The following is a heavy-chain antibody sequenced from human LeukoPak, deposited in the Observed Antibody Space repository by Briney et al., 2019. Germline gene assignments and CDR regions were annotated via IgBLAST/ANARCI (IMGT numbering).Heavy chain of an antibody. J-gene: IGHJ4*02. D-gene: IGHD3-3*01. V-gene: IGHV3-7*01. CDR3: ARDGGEGVADY. CDR1: GFTFSSYS. Sequence: PGGSLRLSCAASGFTFSSYSMNWVRQAPGKGLEWVANIKQDGSEKYYVDSVKGRFTISRDNAKNSLYLQMNSLRAEDTAVYYCARDGGEGVADYWGQGTLVTISS. CDR2: IKQDGSEK.